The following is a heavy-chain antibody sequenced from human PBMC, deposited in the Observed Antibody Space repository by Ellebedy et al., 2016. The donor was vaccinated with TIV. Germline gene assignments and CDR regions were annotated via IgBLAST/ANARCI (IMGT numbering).Heavy chain of an antibody. J-gene: IGHJ2*01. V-gene: IGHV4-4*07. CDR3: ARTPPRGAHYWYFDL. Sequence: GSLRLXXTVSGGSISSYYWSWIRQPAGKGLEWIGRIYTSGSTNYNPSLKSRVTMSVDTSKNQFSLKLSSVTAADTAVYYCARTPPRGAHYWYFDLWGRGTLVTVSS. CDR2: IYTSGST. CDR1: GGSISSYY. D-gene: IGHD3-10*01.